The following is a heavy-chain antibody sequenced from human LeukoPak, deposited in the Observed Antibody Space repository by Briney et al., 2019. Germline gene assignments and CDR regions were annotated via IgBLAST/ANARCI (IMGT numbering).Heavy chain of an antibody. CDR1: GYTFTGYF. Sequence: ASVKVSCKASGYTFTGYFLHWVRQAPGQRLEWMGWMNPTSGGTSFAQKFQGRVTMTRATSISTAYMELSRLKSDDTAVYYCARGRATSMASAGTPWFDPWGQGTLVTVSS. CDR3: ARGRATSMASAGTPWFDP. V-gene: IGHV1-2*02. J-gene: IGHJ5*02. CDR2: MNPTSGGT. D-gene: IGHD1-7*01.